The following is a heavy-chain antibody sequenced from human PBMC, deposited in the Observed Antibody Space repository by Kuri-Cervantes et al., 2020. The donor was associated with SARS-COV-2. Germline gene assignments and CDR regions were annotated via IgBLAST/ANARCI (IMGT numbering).Heavy chain of an antibody. CDR2: ISGSGGST. V-gene: IGHV3-23*01. J-gene: IGHJ4*02. CDR3: AKYDYIWGSYRSIVYYFDY. D-gene: IGHD3-16*02. Sequence: GESLKISCAASGFTFSNYAIRWVRQAPGKGLEWVSAISGSGGSTYYADSVKGRFTISRDNSKNTLYLQMNSLRAEDTAVYYCAKYDYIWGSYRSIVYYFDYWGQGTLVTVSS. CDR1: GFTFSNYA.